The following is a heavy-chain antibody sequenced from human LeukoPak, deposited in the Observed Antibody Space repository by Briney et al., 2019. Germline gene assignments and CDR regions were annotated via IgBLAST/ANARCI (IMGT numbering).Heavy chain of an antibody. CDR3: ARSHFYGSGSYQTDDY. J-gene: IGHJ4*02. D-gene: IGHD3-10*01. Sequence: GGSLRLSCAASGFTFSSYWMNWVRQAPGKGLVWVSRINSDGSTINYADSGRGRFTISRDNAKNTLYLQMNSLRAEDTAVYYCARSHFYGSGSYQTDDYWGQGTLVTVSS. V-gene: IGHV3-74*01. CDR1: GFTFSSYW. CDR2: INSDGSTI.